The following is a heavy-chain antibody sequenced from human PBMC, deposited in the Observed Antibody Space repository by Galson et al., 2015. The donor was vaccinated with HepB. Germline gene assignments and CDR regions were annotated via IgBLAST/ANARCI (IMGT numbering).Heavy chain of an antibody. V-gene: IGHV3-7*01. CDR2: IKQDGSEK. Sequence: SLRLSCAASGFTFSSYWMSWVRQAPGKGLEWVANIKQDGSEKYYVDSVKGRFTISRDNAKNSLYLQMNSLRAEDTAVYYCARVYYDFWSGCYRDYYMDVWGKGTTVTVSS. J-gene: IGHJ6*03. D-gene: IGHD3-3*01. CDR3: ARVYYDFWSGCYRDYYMDV. CDR1: GFTFSSYW.